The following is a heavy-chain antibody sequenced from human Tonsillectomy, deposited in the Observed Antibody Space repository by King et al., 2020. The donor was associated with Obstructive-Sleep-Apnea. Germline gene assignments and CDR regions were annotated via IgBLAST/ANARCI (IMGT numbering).Heavy chain of an antibody. V-gene: IGHV3-30*04. CDR2: ISYDGSTT. Sequence: VQLVESGGGVVQPGGSLRHSCAASGFTFRNFVIYWVRQAPGTGLERVAVISYDGSTTYYAESVKGRFTISTDSSQNTLYLHMDRLRAEETAVYSCARVRVDHSGDYYAELDYWGQGALVTVSS. J-gene: IGHJ4*02. CDR3: ARVRVDHSGDYYAELDY. CDR1: GFTFRNFV. D-gene: IGHD3-22*01.